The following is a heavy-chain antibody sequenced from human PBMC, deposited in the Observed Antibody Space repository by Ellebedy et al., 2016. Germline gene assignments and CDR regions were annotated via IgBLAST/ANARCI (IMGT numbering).Heavy chain of an antibody. CDR2: INPSGHST. V-gene: IGHV1-46*01. Sequence: ASVKVSXXASGYSLTNFYMHWVRQAPGQGLEWMGIINPSGHSTTFAQNFQGRVTLTRDTSTNTVYMELSSLRSDDTAVYYCARVSGGSNYGGPWTHLDYWGQGTLVTVSS. CDR1: GYSLTNFY. CDR3: ARVSGGSNYGGPWTHLDY. J-gene: IGHJ4*02. D-gene: IGHD4-23*01.